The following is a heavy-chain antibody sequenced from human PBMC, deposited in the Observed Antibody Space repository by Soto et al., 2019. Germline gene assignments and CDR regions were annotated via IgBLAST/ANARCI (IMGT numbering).Heavy chain of an antibody. D-gene: IGHD6-6*01. CDR1: GFTFSSYV. CDR3: AKSLVARPYDY. Sequence: EVQLLESGGGLVQPGGSLRLSCAASGFTFSSYVMSWVRQAPGKGLEWVSAISGSGGNTYYADSVKGQFTISRDNSKNTLYLQMNSLRAEDTAVYYCAKSLVARPYDYWGQGTLVTVSS. CDR2: ISGSGGNT. V-gene: IGHV3-23*01. J-gene: IGHJ4*02.